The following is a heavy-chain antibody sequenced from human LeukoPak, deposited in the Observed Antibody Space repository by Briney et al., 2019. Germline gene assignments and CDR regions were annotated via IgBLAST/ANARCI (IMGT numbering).Heavy chain of an antibody. D-gene: IGHD6-13*01. CDR1: GYTFTSYG. Sequence: EASVKVSCKASGYTFTSYGITWVRQAPGQGLEWMGWRSAYNGNTKYAQTLQGRVTMTTDTSTSTAYMELRSLRSDDTAVYYCARDHSSSCQLFDYWGQGTLVTVSS. J-gene: IGHJ4*02. CDR2: RSAYNGNT. V-gene: IGHV1-18*01. CDR3: ARDHSSSCQLFDY.